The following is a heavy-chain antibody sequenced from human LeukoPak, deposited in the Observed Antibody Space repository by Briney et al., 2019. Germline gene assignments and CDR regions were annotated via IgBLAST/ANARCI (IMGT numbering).Heavy chain of an antibody. CDR2: IYYSGST. Sequence: SETLSLTCTVSGGSISSHYWSWIRQPPGKGLEWIGYIYYSGSTNYNPSLKSRVTISVDTSKNQFSLKPSSVTAADTAVYYCARGRGHRRPFDYWGQGTLVTVSS. CDR1: GGSISSHY. J-gene: IGHJ4*02. CDR3: ARGRGHRRPFDY. V-gene: IGHV4-59*11.